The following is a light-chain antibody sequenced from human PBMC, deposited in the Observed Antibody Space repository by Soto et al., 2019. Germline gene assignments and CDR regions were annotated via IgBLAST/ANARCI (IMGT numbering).Light chain of an antibody. Sequence: DIQMTQSPSSLSASVGDRVTITCRASQGISTYLVWYQQKPGTVPKRLIFAAFTLHLGVASRFSGSGSGTDFTLTISSLQPENVATYYCQNYDSALSMFGQGNKVEIK. CDR3: QNYDSALSM. V-gene: IGKV1-27*01. J-gene: IGKJ1*01. CDR2: AAF. CDR1: QGISTY.